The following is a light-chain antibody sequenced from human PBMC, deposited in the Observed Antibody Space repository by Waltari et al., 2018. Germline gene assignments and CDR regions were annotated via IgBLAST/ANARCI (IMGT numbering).Light chain of an antibody. CDR2: DAS. CDR1: QSVNIF. V-gene: IGKV3-11*01. Sequence: EIVLTQSPVTLSLSPGERATLSCRASQSVNIFLAWYQHKFGQAPRLLIYDASNRATGIPARFSGSGSGTDFTLTISSLEPDDFGIYYCQQRGDWPLTFGQGTRLEIK. CDR3: QQRGDWPLT. J-gene: IGKJ5*01.